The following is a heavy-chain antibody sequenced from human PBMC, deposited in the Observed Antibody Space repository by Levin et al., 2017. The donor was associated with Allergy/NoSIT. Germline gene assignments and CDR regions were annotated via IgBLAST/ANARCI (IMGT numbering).Heavy chain of an antibody. J-gene: IGHJ4*02. CDR1: GFTFSTYG. Sequence: GGSLRLSCAASGFTFSTYGIHWVRQASGKGLEWVALISYDGNYKYYADSVKGRFTISRDNSKNTLYLQMNSLRAEDTAVYYCARGRSGSDYNEYDYWGQGTLVTVSS. V-gene: IGHV3-30*03. CDR2: ISYDGNYK. CDR3: ARGRSGSDYNEYDY. D-gene: IGHD3-10*01.